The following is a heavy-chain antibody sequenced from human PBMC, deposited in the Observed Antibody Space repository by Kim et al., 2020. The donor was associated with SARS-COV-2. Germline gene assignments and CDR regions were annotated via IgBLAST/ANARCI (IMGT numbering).Heavy chain of an antibody. D-gene: IGHD6-25*01. CDR3: ARQRGNYGMDV. J-gene: IGHJ6*02. CDR2: T. V-gene: IGHV5-10-1*01. Sequence: THYSPSFPGYVSISADNSITTAYLQWSSLKASDTAMYYCARQRGNYGMDVWGQGTTVTVSS.